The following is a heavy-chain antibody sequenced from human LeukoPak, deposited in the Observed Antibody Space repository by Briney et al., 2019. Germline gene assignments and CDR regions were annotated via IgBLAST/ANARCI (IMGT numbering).Heavy chain of an antibody. V-gene: IGHV3-74*01. CDR1: GLTFSSYW. J-gene: IGHJ5*02. CDR3: ARDLDGSGNYHWFDP. D-gene: IGHD3-10*01. Sequence: GGSLRLSCAASGLTFSSYWMPWVRQAPGKGLVWVSRINGDGSTTTYADSVKGRFTISRDNAKNTLYVQMNSLRVEDTAVYYCARDLDGSGNYHWFDPWGQGTLVTVSS. CDR2: INGDGSTT.